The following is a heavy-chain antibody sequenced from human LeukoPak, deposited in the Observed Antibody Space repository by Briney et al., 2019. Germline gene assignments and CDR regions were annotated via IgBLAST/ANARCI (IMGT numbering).Heavy chain of an antibody. Sequence: GGSLRLSCAASGFTFSSYWMSWVRQAPGKGLEWVANIKQDGSEKYYVDSVKGRFTISRDNAKNSLYLQVNSLRAEDTAVYYCAREPTYSSSWYTSCDYWGQGTLVTVSS. J-gene: IGHJ4*02. CDR1: GFTFSSYW. V-gene: IGHV3-7*01. CDR2: IKQDGSEK. D-gene: IGHD6-13*01. CDR3: AREPTYSSSWYTSCDY.